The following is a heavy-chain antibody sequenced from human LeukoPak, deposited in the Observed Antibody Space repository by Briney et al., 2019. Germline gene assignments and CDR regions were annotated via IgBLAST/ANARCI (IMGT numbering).Heavy chain of an antibody. J-gene: IGHJ4*02. CDR2: ISGSGGST. CDR1: GFTFSSYS. CDR3: AKNIGGYDY. Sequence: GGSLRLSCAVSGFTFSSYSMNWVRQAPGRGLEWVSAISGSGGSTYYADSVKGRFTISRDNSKNTLYLQMNSLRAEDTAVYYCAKNIGGYDYWGQGTLVTVSS. V-gene: IGHV3-23*01. D-gene: IGHD5-12*01.